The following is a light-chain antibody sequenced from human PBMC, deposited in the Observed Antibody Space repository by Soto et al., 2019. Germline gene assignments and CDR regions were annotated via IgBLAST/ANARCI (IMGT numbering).Light chain of an antibody. V-gene: IGKV1-5*01. CDR2: DAT. CDR1: QTIDSW. Sequence: DIQMTQSPSILSASVGDSVTITCRASQTIDSWVAWYQQKPGKAPKLLVYDATSLESGVPSRFSGSGSGTDFTLTISSLQPEDFATYCCQQSYSLSWTFGQGTKVDIK. J-gene: IGKJ1*01. CDR3: QQSYSLSWT.